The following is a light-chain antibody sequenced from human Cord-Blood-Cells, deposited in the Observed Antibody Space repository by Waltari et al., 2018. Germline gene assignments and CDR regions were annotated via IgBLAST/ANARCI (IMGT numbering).Light chain of an antibody. CDR3: QQFNSYPLT. CDR2: DAS. J-gene: IGKJ4*01. V-gene: IGKV1-13*02. Sequence: QLSPSPSFLAPSVVDRVTITCRASQGSSSALAWYQQKPGKAPKLLIYDASSLESGVPSRFSGSGSGTDFTLTISSLQPEDFATYYCQQFNSYPLTFGGGTKVEIK. CDR1: QGSSSA.